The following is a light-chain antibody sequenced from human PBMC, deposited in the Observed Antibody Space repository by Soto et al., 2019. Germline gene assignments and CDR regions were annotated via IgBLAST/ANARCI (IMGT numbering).Light chain of an antibody. CDR3: QSYDSSLSVDVV. CDR2: GNS. CDR1: SANIGAGYD. Sequence: QAVVTQPPSVSGAPGQRVTISCTGSSANIGAGYDVHWYQQLPGTAPKLLIYGNSNRPSGVSDRFSGSKSGTSASLAITGLQAEDEADYYCQSYDSSLSVDVVFGGGTKLTVL. V-gene: IGLV1-40*01. J-gene: IGLJ2*01.